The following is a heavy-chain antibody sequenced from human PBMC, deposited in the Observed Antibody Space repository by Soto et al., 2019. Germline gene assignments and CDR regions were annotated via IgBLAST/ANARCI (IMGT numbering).Heavy chain of an antibody. CDR1: GYSFTSYW. CDR3: ARHDPFTIFGVVNHYGMDV. Sequence: GESLKISCNGSGYSFTSYWISWVRQVPWKGLGGMGRIDPSDSYTNYSPSFQGHVTISADKSISTAYLQWSSLKASDTAMYYCARHDPFTIFGVVNHYGMDVWGQGTTVTVP. CDR2: IDPSDSYT. V-gene: IGHV5-10-1*01. J-gene: IGHJ6*02. D-gene: IGHD3-3*01.